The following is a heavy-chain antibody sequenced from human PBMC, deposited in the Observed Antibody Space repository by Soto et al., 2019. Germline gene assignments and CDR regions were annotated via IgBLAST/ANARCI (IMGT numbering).Heavy chain of an antibody. J-gene: IGHJ4*02. V-gene: IGHV1-2*04. CDR2: INPNSGGT. Sequence: ASVKVSCKASGYTFTGYYMHWVRQAPGQGLEWMGWINPNSGGTNYAQKFQGWVTMTRDTSISTAYMELSRLRSDDTAGYYCARESSGGGWKDYFDYGGQGTLVTVSS. CDR3: ARESSGGGWKDYFDY. CDR1: GYTFTGYY. D-gene: IGHD3-10*01.